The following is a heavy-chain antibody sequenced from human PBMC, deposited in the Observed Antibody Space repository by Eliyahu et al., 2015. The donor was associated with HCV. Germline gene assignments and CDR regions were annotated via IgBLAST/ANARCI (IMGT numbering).Heavy chain of an antibody. D-gene: IGHD4-23*01. CDR1: XXTFSSYW. CDR2: INSDGSST. Sequence: EVQLVESGGGLVQPGGSLRLSCAASXXTFSSYWMHWVRQAPGKGLVWVSRINSDGSSTSYADSVKGRFTISRDNAKNTLYLQMNSLRAEDTAVYYCAREGGPYGGNSGFDYWGQGTLVTVSS. V-gene: IGHV3-74*01. J-gene: IGHJ4*02. CDR3: AREGGPYGGNSGFDY.